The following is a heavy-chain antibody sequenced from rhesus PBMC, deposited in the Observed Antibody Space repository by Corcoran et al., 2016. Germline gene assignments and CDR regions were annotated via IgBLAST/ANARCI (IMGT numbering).Heavy chain of an antibody. J-gene: IGHJ4*01. V-gene: IGHV4-81*01. D-gene: IGHD6S26*01. CDR2: IDGNSART. CDR1: GGSISGYY. CDR3: ARLHSSGWSCFDY. Sequence: QLQLQESGPGLVKPSETLSLTCAVSGGSISGYYWSWIRQLPGKGLEWIGIIDGNSARTNYNPSLKSRVTISKDTSKNQFSLKLSSVTAADTAVYYCARLHSSGWSCFDYWGQGVLVTVSS.